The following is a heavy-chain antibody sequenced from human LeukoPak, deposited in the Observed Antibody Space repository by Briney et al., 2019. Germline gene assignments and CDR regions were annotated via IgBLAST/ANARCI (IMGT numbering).Heavy chain of an antibody. Sequence: PGGSLRLSCTASGFTFGDYTMSWFRQAPGKGLDWVGFIRSKAHGGTIQYGASVKGRFIISRDDSKSIAYLQMNSLKTEDTAVYYCSRGVSSGWFYFDYWARETWSPSPQ. V-gene: IGHV3-49*03. CDR1: GFTFGDYT. CDR2: IRSKAHGGTI. CDR3: SRGVSSGWFYFDY. D-gene: IGHD6-19*01. J-gene: IGHJ4*02.